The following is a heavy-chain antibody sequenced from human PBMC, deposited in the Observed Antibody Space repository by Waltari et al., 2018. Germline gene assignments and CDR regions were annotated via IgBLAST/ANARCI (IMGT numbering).Heavy chain of an antibody. CDR1: GYSFTSYW. Sequence: EVQLVQSGAEVKKPGESLKISCKGSGYSFTSYWIGWVRQMPGKGLEWMGIIYPGDSDTRYSPSFQGQVTISADKSISTAYLQWSSLKASDTAMYYCARGGYYYGSGSYKTIFGRDYWGQGTLVTVSS. CDR2: IYPGDSDT. D-gene: IGHD3-10*01. CDR3: ARGGYYYGSGSYKTIFGRDY. J-gene: IGHJ4*02. V-gene: IGHV5-51*03.